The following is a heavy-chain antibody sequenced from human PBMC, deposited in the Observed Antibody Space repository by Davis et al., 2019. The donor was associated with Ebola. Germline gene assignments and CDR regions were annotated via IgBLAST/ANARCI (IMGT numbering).Heavy chain of an antibody. Sequence: GGSLRLSCAASGFTFSSYGMHWVRQAPGKGLEWVAVIWYDGSNNYYADSVKGRFTISSDNSKNTLYLQMNSLRAEDTAVYYCARDLSGYCSGGSCSTAYYYYGMDVWGQGTTVTVSS. J-gene: IGHJ6*02. CDR3: ARDLSGYCSGGSCSTAYYYYGMDV. CDR1: GFTFSSYG. D-gene: IGHD2-15*01. CDR2: IWYDGSNN. V-gene: IGHV3-33*01.